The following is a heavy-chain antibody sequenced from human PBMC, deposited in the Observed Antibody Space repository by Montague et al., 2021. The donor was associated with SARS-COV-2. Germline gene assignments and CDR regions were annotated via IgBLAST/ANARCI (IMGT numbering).Heavy chain of an antibody. CDR3: ATLPPSITIFGVVQGYYFDD. CDR2: KYYSGST. V-gene: IGHV4-39*01. CDR1: GASISSRSYY. J-gene: IGHJ4*02. Sequence: SETLSLTCTVSGASISSRSYYWGWIRQPPGKGLERIGFKYYSGSTYYNPTLKSRVTISVDTSKNQFSLKLSSVTAADTAVYYCATLPPSITIFGVVQGYYFDDWGQGTLVTVSS. D-gene: IGHD3-3*01.